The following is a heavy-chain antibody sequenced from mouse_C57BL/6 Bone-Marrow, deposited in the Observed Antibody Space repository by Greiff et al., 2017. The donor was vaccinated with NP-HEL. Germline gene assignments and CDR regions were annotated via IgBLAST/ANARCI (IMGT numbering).Heavy chain of an antibody. D-gene: IGHD1-1*01. Sequence: VQLQESGAELVRPGTSVKVSCKASGYAFTNYLIEWVKQRPGQGLEWIGVINPGSGGTNYNEKFKGKATLTADKSSSTAYMQLSSLTSEDSAVYFCARWNYYGSRGDYWGQGTTLTVSS. V-gene: IGHV1-54*01. J-gene: IGHJ2*01. CDR1: GYAFTNYL. CDR3: ARWNYYGSRGDY. CDR2: INPGSGGT.